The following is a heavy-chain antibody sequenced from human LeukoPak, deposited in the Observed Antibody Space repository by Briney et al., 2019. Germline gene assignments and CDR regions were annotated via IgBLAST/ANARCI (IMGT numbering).Heavy chain of an antibody. CDR1: GLTFSSYA. CDR3: AKVGFSEMEWLLYSDH. V-gene: IGHV3-23*01. D-gene: IGHD3-3*01. Sequence: PGGSLRRSCAASGLTFSSYAMSWVRQAPGKGLEWVSAISGSSGHTYYADSVKGRFTISRDNSENTLYLQMNSLRAEDTAVYYCAKVGFSEMEWLLYSDHWGQGTLVTVSS. CDR2: ISGSSGHT. J-gene: IGHJ4*02.